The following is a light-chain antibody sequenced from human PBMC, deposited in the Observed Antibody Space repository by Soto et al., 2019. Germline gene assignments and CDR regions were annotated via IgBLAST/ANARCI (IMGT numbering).Light chain of an antibody. J-gene: IGKJ2*01. CDR1: QSIRSN. CDR2: GAS. Sequence: EIVMTQSPATLSVSPGERATLSCRASQSIRSNLAWYQQKPGQVPRLLIYGASTRATGIPARFSGSGSGTEFTLTISSLQSEDFAVYYCQHYNNWPPYTFGQGTKLEIK. CDR3: QHYNNWPPYT. V-gene: IGKV3-15*01.